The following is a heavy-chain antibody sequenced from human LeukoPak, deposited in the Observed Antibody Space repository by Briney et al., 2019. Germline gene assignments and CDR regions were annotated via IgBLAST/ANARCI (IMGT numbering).Heavy chain of an antibody. CDR3: ARWDSMAPMILGLFDY. D-gene: IGHD3/OR15-3a*01. J-gene: IGHJ4*02. Sequence: PGRSLRPSCAASGFSLPFYSMHRIRQAPGKGLEWVAVIGNDGFRKYYADSVKGRFTISRDNSKSTVYLDINSLRPEDTAVYHCARWDSMAPMILGLFDYWGLGTLVTVSS. CDR2: IGNDGFRK. V-gene: IGHV3-30*04. CDR1: GFSLPFYS.